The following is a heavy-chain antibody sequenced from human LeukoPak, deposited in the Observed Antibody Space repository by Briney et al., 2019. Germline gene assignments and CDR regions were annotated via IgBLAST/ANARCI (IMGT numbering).Heavy chain of an antibody. J-gene: IGHJ4*02. CDR3: AKDYGGYSYGSFDY. CDR2: ISWNSGSI. D-gene: IGHD5-18*01. V-gene: IGHV3-9*01. CDR1: GFTFDDYV. Sequence: GRSLRLSCAASGFTFDDYVMHWVRQAPGKGLEWVSGISWNSGSIGYADSVKGRFTISRDNAKNSLYLQMNSLRAGDTALYYCAKDYGGYSYGSFDYWGQGTLVTVSS.